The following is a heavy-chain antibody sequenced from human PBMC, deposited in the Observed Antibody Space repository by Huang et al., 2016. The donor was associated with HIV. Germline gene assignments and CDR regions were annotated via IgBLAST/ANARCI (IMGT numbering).Heavy chain of an antibody. J-gene: IGHJ4*02. D-gene: IGHD3-10*01. CDR3: VRESLYFGDFLFDH. CDR2: GSANSGDI. V-gene: IGHV1-18*04. CDR1: GFTFTNYG. Sequence: QVHLVQSGAEVKRPGASLKVSCKTSGFTFTNYGFSWVRQAPGKGLEGWGWGSANSGDINYEGKCEGRVSMTTDTTSGTAYMELRRLTSDDTATYYCVRESLYFGDFLFDHWGQGTPVTVSA.